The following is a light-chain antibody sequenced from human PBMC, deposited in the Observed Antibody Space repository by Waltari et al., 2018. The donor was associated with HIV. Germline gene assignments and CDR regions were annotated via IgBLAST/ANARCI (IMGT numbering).Light chain of an antibody. V-gene: IGKV3-20*01. CDR3: QQYGSSPRT. CDR1: QSVSSSY. CDR2: GAS. Sequence: EIVLTQSPGTLSLSPGERATLSCRASQSVSSSYLAWYQQTPGQAPRLLISGASSRATGIPDRVSGSGSGTDFTLTISRLEPEDFAVYYCQQYGSSPRTFGQGTKVEIK. J-gene: IGKJ1*01.